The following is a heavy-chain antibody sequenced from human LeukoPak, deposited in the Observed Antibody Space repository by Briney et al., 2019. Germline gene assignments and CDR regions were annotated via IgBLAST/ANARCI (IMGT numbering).Heavy chain of an antibody. CDR2: IYPGDSDT. Sequence: GESLKISCKGSGYSFTSYWIGWVRQMPGKGLEGMGIIYPGDSDTRYSPSFQGQVTISADKSISTAYLQWSSLKASDTAMYYCARRKALSDDAFDIWGQGTMVTVSS. V-gene: IGHV5-51*01. J-gene: IGHJ3*02. CDR1: GYSFTSYW. CDR3: ARRKALSDDAFDI.